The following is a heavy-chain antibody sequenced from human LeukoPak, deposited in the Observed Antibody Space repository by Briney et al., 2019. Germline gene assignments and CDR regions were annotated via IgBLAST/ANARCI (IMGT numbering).Heavy chain of an antibody. V-gene: IGHV1-2*02. D-gene: IGHD2-2*02. Sequence: GASVKVSFKASGYTFTAYYMHWVRQAPGQGLEWMGWINPNNDDTKYAQKFQGRVTMTRDTSISTAYMELSRLRSDDTAVYYCARLPAAISGTPYFDSWGQGTLVTVSS. CDR3: ARLPAAISGTPYFDS. J-gene: IGHJ4*02. CDR2: INPNNDDT. CDR1: GYTFTAYY.